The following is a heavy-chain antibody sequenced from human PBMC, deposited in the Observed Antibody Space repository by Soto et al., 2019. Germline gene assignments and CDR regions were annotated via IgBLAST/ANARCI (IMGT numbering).Heavy chain of an antibody. CDR3: AREITSRTNYGMDV. V-gene: IGHV4-39*07. D-gene: IGHD3-3*01. J-gene: IGHJ6*02. CDR2: IYYSGST. CDR1: SGSISSRIYY. Sequence: SETLSLTCTVSSGSISSRIYYWGWIRQSPGKGLEWIGNIYYSGSTEYNPSLKSRVTISVDTSRNQFSLKLSSVTAADTAVYYCAREITSRTNYGMDVWGQGTTVTVSS.